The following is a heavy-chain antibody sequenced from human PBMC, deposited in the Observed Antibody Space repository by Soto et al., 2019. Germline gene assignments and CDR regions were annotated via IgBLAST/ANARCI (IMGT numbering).Heavy chain of an antibody. CDR1: GYTFTSYV. CDR2: MSTASGQA. J-gene: IGHJ4*02. CDR3: ARGVDAGTDY. V-gene: IGHV1-8*02. Sequence: ASGKVSCKASGYTFTSYVINWVRQATGQGFEWMGWMSTASGQAVSAEEFQGRLTMTRDISTTTAYMELSSLRIEDTAVYYCARGVDAGTDYWGQGTLVTVSS. D-gene: IGHD1-1*01.